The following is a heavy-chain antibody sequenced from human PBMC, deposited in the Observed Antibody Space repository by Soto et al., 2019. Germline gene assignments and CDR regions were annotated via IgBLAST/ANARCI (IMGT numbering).Heavy chain of an antibody. J-gene: IGHJ6*02. CDR1: GFSVSSNY. D-gene: IGHD5-18*01. V-gene: IGHV3-53*01. CDR3: ARDSTWIPYYHYGMDV. Sequence: ESGGGLIQPGGSLRLSCAASGFSVSSNYMSWVRRAPGKGLEWVSVIYSGGNTHYADSVKGRFTISRDNSKNTLYLQMNSLRAEDTAVSYCARDSTWIPYYHYGMDVWGQGTTVTVSS. CDR2: IYSGGNT.